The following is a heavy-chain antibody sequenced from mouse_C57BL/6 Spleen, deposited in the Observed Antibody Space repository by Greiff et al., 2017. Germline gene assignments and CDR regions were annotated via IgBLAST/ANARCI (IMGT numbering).Heavy chain of an antibody. J-gene: IGHJ2*01. CDR3: ARGETPFDY. V-gene: IGHV5-16*01. CDR2: INYDGSST. CDR1: GFTFSDYY. Sequence: EVKVVESEGGLVQPGSSMKLSCTASGFTFSDYYMAWVRQVPEKGLEWVANINYDGSSTYYLDSLKSRFIISRDNAKNILYLQMSSLKSEDTATYCCARGETPFDYWGQGTTLTVSS.